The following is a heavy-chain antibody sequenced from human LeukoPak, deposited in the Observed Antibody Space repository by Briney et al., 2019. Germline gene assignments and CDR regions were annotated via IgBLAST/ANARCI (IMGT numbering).Heavy chain of an antibody. CDR1: GFTFSNYG. CDR3: AKDLRLGWYFDY. V-gene: IGHV3-30*02. J-gene: IGHJ4*02. CDR2: IRYDGSNK. Sequence: GGSLRLSCAASGFTFSNYGMHWVRQAPGKGLEWVAFIRYDGSNKYYADSVKGRFTISRDNSKNTLYLQMNSLRAEDTAVYHCAKDLRLGWYFDYWGQGTLVTVSS. D-gene: IGHD5/OR15-5a*01.